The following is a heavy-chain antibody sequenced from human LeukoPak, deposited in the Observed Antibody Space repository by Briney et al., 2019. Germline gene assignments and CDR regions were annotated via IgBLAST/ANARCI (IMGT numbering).Heavy chain of an antibody. CDR2: ISAYNGNT. V-gene: IGHV1-18*01. Sequence: GASVKVSCKASGYTFTSYGISWVRQAPGQGLEWMGWISAYNGNTNYAQKLQGRVTMTTDTSTSTAYVELRSLRSDDTAVYYCARDYGSGSYYNVIFDPWGQGTLVTVSS. CDR3: ARDYGSGSYYNVIFDP. CDR1: GYTFTSYG. J-gene: IGHJ5*02. D-gene: IGHD3-10*01.